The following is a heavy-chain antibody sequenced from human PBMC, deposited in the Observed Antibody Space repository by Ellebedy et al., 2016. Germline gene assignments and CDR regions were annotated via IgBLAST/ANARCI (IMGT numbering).Heavy chain of an antibody. CDR2: LYYSGST. CDR1: GGSISSSSYY. D-gene: IGHD3-22*01. J-gene: IGHJ1*01. Sequence: SETLSLXXTVSGGSISSSSYYWGWIRQPPGKGLEWIGSLYYSGSTYYNPSLKSRVTISVDTAKNQFSLKLSSVTAADTAVYYCARGRSGYYYGYFQHWGQGTLVTVSS. CDR3: ARGRSGYYYGYFQH. V-gene: IGHV4-39*07.